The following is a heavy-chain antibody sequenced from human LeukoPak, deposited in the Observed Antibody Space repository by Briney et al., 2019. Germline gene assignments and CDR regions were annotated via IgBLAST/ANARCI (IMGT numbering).Heavy chain of an antibody. CDR3: AKDQIYCGSTRCYYFDY. J-gene: IGHJ4*02. CDR2: IRYDGSNK. Sequence: GGSLRLSCAASGFTFNDYGMNWVRQAPGKGLEWVAFIRYDGSNKYYADSVKGRFTISRDNSKNTLYLQMNSLRAEDTAVYYCAKDQIYCGSTRCYYFDYWGQGTLVTVSS. CDR1: GFTFNDYG. V-gene: IGHV3-30*02. D-gene: IGHD2-2*01.